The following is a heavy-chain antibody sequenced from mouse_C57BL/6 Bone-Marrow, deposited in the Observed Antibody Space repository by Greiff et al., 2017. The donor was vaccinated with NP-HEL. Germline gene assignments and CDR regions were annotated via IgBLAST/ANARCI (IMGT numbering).Heavy chain of an antibody. J-gene: IGHJ3*01. CDR3: ARGCIYYGSRVAD. Sequence: VQLQQSGAELARPGASVKLSCKASGYTFTSYGISWVKQRPGQGLEWIGEIYPRSGNTYYNEKFKGKATLTADKSSSTAYMELRSLTSEDSAVYVFARGCIYYGSRVADWGQGTLVTVSA. CDR1: GYTFTSYG. CDR2: IYPRSGNT. D-gene: IGHD1-1*01. V-gene: IGHV1-81*01.